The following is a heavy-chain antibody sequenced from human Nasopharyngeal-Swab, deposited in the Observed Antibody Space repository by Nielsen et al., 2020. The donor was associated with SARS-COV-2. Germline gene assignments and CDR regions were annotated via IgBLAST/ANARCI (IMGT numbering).Heavy chain of an antibody. D-gene: IGHD3-3*01. CDR2: FDPEDGET. J-gene: IGHJ6*02. V-gene: IGHV1-24*01. CDR3: ATDRVRFLDFGYYYYGMDV. Sequence: ASVKVSCKASGYSFNRHGISWVRQAPGKGLEWMGGFDPEDGETIYAQKFQGRVTMTEDTSTDTAYMELSSLRSEDTAVYYCATDRVRFLDFGYYYYGMDVWGQGTTVTVSS. CDR1: GYSFNRHG.